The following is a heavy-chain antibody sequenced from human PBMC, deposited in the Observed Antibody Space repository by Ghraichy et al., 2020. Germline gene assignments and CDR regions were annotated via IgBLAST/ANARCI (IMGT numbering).Heavy chain of an antibody. Sequence: SETLSLTCTVSGGSISSYYWSWIRQPPGKGLEWIGYIYYSGSTNYNPSLKSRVTISVDTSKNQFSLKLSSVTAADTAVYYCARTGSYRGLDFGYWGQGTLVTVSS. CDR2: IYYSGST. D-gene: IGHD1-26*01. CDR3: ARTGSYRGLDFGY. V-gene: IGHV4-59*01. CDR1: GGSISSYY. J-gene: IGHJ4*02.